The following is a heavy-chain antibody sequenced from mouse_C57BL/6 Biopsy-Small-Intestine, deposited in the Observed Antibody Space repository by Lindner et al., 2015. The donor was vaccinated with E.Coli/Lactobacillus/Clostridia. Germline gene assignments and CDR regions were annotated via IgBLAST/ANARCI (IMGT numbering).Heavy chain of an antibody. CDR3: ARGVGIAGWFDP. D-gene: IGHD2-3*01. CDR1: GGNFSIYA. V-gene: IGHV1-53*01. CDR2: IIPIFGTT. Sequence: SVKVSCKASGGNFSIYAVTWVRQAPGQGLECMGGIIPIFGTTTYPQKFQGRVTITADESMTTAYMELRSLTSEDTAVYYCARGVGIAGWFDPWGQGTLVTVTS. J-gene: IGHJ3*01.